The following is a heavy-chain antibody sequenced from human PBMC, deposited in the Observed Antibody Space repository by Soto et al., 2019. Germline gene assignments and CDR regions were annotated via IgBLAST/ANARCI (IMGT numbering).Heavy chain of an antibody. CDR3: ARVREGKLEVGY. Sequence: PSETLSLTCTVSGGSISSYYWSWIRQPPGKGLEWIGYIYYSGSTNYNPSLKSRVTISVDTSKNQFSLKLSSVTAADTAVYYCARVREGKLEVGYWGQGTLVTVSS. D-gene: IGHD1-1*01. CDR1: GGSISSYY. J-gene: IGHJ4*02. V-gene: IGHV4-59*01. CDR2: IYYSGST.